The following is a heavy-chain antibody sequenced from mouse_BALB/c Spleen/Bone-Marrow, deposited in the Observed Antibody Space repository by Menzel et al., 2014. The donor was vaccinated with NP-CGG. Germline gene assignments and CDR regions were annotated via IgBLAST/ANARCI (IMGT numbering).Heavy chain of an antibody. V-gene: IGHV14-3*02. CDR2: IDPANGNT. CDR3: ARYYYGYYFDY. Sequence: VQLQQSGAELVQPGASVKLSCTASGFNIKDTSMHWVKQRPEQGLEWIGRIDPANGNTKYDPKFQGKATITADTSSNTAYLQLSSLTSEDTAVYYCARYYYGYYFDYWGQGTTLTVSS. D-gene: IGHD1-2*01. J-gene: IGHJ2*01. CDR1: GFNIKDTS.